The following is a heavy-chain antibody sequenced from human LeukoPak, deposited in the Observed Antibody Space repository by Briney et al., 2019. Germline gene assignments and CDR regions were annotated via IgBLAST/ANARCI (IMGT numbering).Heavy chain of an antibody. CDR3: ARDFELGQGAFDI. D-gene: IGHD7-27*01. J-gene: IGHJ3*02. CDR2: IIPIFGTA. Sequence: LGASVKVSCTASGGTFSSYAISWVRQAPGQGLEWMGGIIPIFGTANYAQKFQGRVTMTTDTSTSTAYMELRSLRSDDTAVYYCARDFELGQGAFDIWGQGTMVTVSS. V-gene: IGHV1-69*05. CDR1: GGTFSSYA.